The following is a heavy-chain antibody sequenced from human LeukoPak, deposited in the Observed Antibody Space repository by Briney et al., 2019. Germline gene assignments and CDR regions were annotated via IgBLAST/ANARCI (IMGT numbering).Heavy chain of an antibody. CDR3: ARGGSYHSDSWS. CDR2: IYYSGST. V-gene: IGHV4-31*03. CDR1: GGSISNDGYY. D-gene: IGHD6-13*01. J-gene: IGHJ4*02. Sequence: PSETLSLTCTVSGGSISNDGYYWSWIRHHPGKGLEWIGYIYYSGSTYYNPPLKSRITLSVDTSKNRFSLKLTSVTAADTAVYYCARGGSYHSDSWSWGQGTLVTVSS.